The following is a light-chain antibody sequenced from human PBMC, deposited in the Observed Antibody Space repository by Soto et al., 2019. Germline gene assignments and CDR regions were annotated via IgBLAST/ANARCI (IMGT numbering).Light chain of an antibody. CDR3: QQYYNTPLT. V-gene: IGKV4-1*01. CDR1: QSVLYSSNNKNY. J-gene: IGKJ3*01. CDR2: WAS. Sequence: DIVMTQSPDSLAVSLGERATINCKSSQSVLYSSNNKNYLAWYQQKPGQPPKLLIYWASTRESGVPDRFSGSGSGTDFTLTISSLQAEDVAVYYRQQYYNTPLTFGPGTKVDIK.